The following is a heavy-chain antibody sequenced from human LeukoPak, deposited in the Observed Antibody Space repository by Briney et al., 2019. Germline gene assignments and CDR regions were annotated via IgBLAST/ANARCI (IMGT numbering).Heavy chain of an antibody. CDR2: TKQDGNEK. D-gene: IGHD6-19*01. CDR3: ARASYSSGWSSKY. J-gene: IGHJ4*02. CDR1: GFTFSSYW. Sequence: GGSLRLSCAASGFTFSSYWMSWVRQAPGKGLEWVANTKQDGNEKYYVDSVKGRFTISRDNAKNSLCLQMDSLRAEDTAVYYCARASYSSGWSSKYWGQGTLVTVSS. V-gene: IGHV3-7*04.